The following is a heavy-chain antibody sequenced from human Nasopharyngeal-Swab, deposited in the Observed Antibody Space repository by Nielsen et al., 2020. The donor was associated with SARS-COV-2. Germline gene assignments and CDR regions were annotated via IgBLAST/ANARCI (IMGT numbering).Heavy chain of an antibody. J-gene: IGHJ4*02. D-gene: IGHD4-11*01. V-gene: IGHV3-74*01. Sequence: GESLKISCAASGFTFSSYWMHWVRQAPGKGLVWVSRINGDGSSTTYADSVRGRFTISSDNAKNMLYLQLNSLRAEDTAVYYWARGGLYSNYLFDYWGQGTLVTVSS. CDR3: ARGGLYSNYLFDY. CDR1: GFTFSSYW. CDR2: INGDGSST.